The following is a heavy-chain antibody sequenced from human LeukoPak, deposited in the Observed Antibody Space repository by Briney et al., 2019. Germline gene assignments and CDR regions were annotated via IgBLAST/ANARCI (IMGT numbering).Heavy chain of an antibody. CDR1: GFAFSSYW. V-gene: IGHV3-74*01. J-gene: IGHJ6*03. D-gene: IGHD7-27*01. CDR2: INSDGSST. CDR3: ARSDQANWGSGTDYMDV. Sequence: PGGSLRLSCAAYGFAFSSYWMHWVRQAPGKGLVWVSRINSDGSSTSYADSVKGRFTISRDNAKNTLYLQMNSLRAEDTAVYYCARSDQANWGSGTDYMDVWGKGTTVTVSS.